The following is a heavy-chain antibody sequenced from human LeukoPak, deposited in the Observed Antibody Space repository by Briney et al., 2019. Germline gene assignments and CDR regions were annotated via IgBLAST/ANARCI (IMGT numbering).Heavy chain of an antibody. Sequence: ASVKVSCKASGYTFTSYYMHWVRQAPGQGLEWMGIINPSGGSTSYAQKLQGRVTMTRDTSTSTVYMELSSLRSEDTAVYYCARVPSIAAVDYWGQGTLVTVSS. CDR3: ARVPSIAAVDY. D-gene: IGHD6-6*01. J-gene: IGHJ4*02. CDR2: INPSGGST. CDR1: GYTFTSYY. V-gene: IGHV1-46*01.